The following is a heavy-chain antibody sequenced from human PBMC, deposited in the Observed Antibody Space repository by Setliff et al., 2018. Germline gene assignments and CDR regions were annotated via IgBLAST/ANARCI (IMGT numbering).Heavy chain of an antibody. CDR2: ISNSGYT. Sequence: SETLSLTCSVSGGPFTNTNNYWGWIRQPPGKGLECIGGISNSGYTHYKPSLKSRATISGDTFKGQFSLNLSKVTAADTAVYYCASGLEFDYWGPGSLVTVSS. D-gene: IGHD1-1*01. CDR1: GGPFTNTNNY. V-gene: IGHV4-39*01. J-gene: IGHJ4*01. CDR3: ASGLEFDY.